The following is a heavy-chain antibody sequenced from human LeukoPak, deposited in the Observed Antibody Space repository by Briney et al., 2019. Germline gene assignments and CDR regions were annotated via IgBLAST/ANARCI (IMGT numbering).Heavy chain of an antibody. V-gene: IGHV3-74*01. J-gene: IGHJ3*02. D-gene: IGHD5-18*01. CDR3: LTIVETTTGAFDI. CDR1: GFTFSNYW. CDR2: LNADDKTT. Sequence: GGSLRLSCAASGFTFSNYWLHWVRQAPGKGLVWLSRLNADDKTTSYADSVKGRFTTSGDDARKTLYLQMNSLSAEDTAVYYCLTIVETTTGAFDIWGQGAMVTVSS.